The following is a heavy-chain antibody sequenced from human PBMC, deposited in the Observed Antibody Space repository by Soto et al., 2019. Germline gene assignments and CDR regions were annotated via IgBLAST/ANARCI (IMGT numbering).Heavy chain of an antibody. D-gene: IGHD3-3*01. J-gene: IGHJ6*02. V-gene: IGHV3-9*01. CDR2: ISWNSDFI. Sequence: EVQLVESGGGLVRPGRSLRLSCAASGFTFDDYAMHWVRQAPGKGLEWVSGISWNSDFIAYADSVKGRFTVSRDNANNFLYLQMNSLRAEDTALYYCAKDRGSQIFRVVDVLKFYYQDTDVLGHGTTVTVSS. CDR1: GFTFDDYA. CDR3: AKDRGSQIFRVVDVLKFYYQDTDV.